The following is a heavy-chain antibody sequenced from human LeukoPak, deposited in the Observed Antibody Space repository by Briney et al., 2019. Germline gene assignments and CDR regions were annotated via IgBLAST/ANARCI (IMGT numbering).Heavy chain of an antibody. CDR1: GFTFSSYW. D-gene: IGHD3-10*01. V-gene: IGHV3-74*01. Sequence: PGGSLRLSCAASGFTFSSYWMHWVRQAPGKGLVWVSRINTDGGGTTYADSVKGRFTISRDNAKNTLYLQMNSLRDEDTAVYYCARDSRFGKLLIPYFDYWGQGTLVTVSS. CDR3: ARDSRFGKLLIPYFDY. J-gene: IGHJ4*02. CDR2: INTDGGGT.